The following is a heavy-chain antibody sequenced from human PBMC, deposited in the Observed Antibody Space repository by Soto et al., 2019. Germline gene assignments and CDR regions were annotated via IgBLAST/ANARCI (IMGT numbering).Heavy chain of an antibody. CDR3: ARGPIVVVVAATPGGAFDI. Sequence: EASVKVSCKASGYTFTGYYMHWVRQAPGQGLEWMGWINPNSGGTNYAQKFQGWVTMTRDTSISTAYMELSRLRSDDTAVYYCARGPIVVVVAATPGGAFDIWGQGTMVTVSS. J-gene: IGHJ3*02. CDR1: GYTFTGYY. V-gene: IGHV1-2*04. D-gene: IGHD2-15*01. CDR2: INPNSGGT.